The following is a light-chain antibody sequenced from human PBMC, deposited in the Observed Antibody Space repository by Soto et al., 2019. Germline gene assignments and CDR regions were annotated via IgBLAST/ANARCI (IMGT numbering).Light chain of an antibody. V-gene: IGLV2-18*02. J-gene: IGLJ1*01. CDR1: SSDVGSYNR. CDR3: SSFTTSSTYV. Sequence: QSALTQPPSVSGSPGQSVAISCTGTSSDVGSYNRVSWYQQPPGTAPKLMIYDVSSRPSEVPDRFSGSKSGNTASLTISGLLAEDEADYYCSSFTTSSTYVFGTGTKLTVL. CDR2: DVS.